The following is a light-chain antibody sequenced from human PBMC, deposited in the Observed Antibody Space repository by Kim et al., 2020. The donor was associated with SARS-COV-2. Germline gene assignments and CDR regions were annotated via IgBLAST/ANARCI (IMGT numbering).Light chain of an antibody. J-gene: IGKJ4*01. Sequence: DIQMTKSTSTLSASVGDRVTITCRASQSINTWMAWYQQKPGKAPNLLIYDASSLESGVPSRFSGSGSGTEFTLTISSLQPDDFATYFCQQYNRYPLTFGGGTKVDIK. CDR2: DAS. CDR1: QSINTW. V-gene: IGKV1-5*01. CDR3: QQYNRYPLT.